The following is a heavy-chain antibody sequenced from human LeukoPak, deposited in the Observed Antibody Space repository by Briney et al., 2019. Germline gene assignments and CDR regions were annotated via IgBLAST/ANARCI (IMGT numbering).Heavy chain of an antibody. V-gene: IGHV7-4-1*02. Sequence: ASVKVSCKASGYTFTSYAMNWARQAPGQGLEWMGWINTNTGNPTYAQGFTGRFVFSLDTSVSTAYLQISSLKAEDTAVYYCARPGYYYGSGSYRASEYFQHWGQGTLVTVSS. J-gene: IGHJ1*01. CDR1: GYTFTSYA. CDR2: INTNTGNP. D-gene: IGHD3-10*01. CDR3: ARPGYYYGSGSYRASEYFQH.